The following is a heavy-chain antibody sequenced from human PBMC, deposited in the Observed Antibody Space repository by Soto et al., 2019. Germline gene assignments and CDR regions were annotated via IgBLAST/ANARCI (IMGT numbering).Heavy chain of an antibody. V-gene: IGHV3-74*03. CDR1: GFTFSMYW. CDR2: INGDGTDT. D-gene: IGHD3-16*01. J-gene: IGHJ4*02. Sequence: EVQLLESGGGLVQPGGSLRLSCAASGFTFSMYWMHWVRQAPGKGLLWVSRINGDGTDTTYADSVKGRFTIYRDNAKNRVYLKMNGLRAEDTAVYYCAREVGRGSGSYYLDYWGQETLVTVSS. CDR3: AREVGRGSGSYYLDY.